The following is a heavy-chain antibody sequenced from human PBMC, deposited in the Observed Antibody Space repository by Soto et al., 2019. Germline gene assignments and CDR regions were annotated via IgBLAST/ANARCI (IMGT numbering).Heavy chain of an antibody. J-gene: IGHJ4*02. D-gene: IGHD3-10*01. CDR3: AKDAQPPLWFGDYARTGFDY. CDR1: GFTFSSYA. V-gene: IGHV3-23*01. Sequence: GGSLRLSCAASGFTFSSYAMSWVRQAPGKGLEWVSAISGSGGSTYYADSVKGRFTISRDNSKNTLYLQMNSLRAEDTAVYYCAKDAQPPLWFGDYARTGFDYWGQGTLVTVSS. CDR2: ISGSGGST.